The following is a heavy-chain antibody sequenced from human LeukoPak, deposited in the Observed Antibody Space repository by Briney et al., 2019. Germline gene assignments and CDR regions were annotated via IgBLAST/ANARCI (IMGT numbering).Heavy chain of an antibody. CDR2: INPSGGST. CDR3: ATAGTVNWFDP. CDR1: GYTFTSYY. V-gene: IGHV1-46*01. Sequence: ASVKVSCKASGYTFTSYYMHWVRQAPGQGLEWMGIINPSGGSTSYAQKFQGRVTMTRDMSTSTVYMELSSLRSEDTAVYYCATAGTVNWFDPWGQGTLVTVSS. D-gene: IGHD1-1*01. J-gene: IGHJ5*02.